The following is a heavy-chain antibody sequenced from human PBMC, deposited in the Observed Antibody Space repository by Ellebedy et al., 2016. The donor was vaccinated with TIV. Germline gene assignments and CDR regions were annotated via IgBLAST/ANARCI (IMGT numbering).Heavy chain of an antibody. V-gene: IGHV3-48*04. Sequence: GESLKISCAASGFTFSGYSMNWVRQAPGEGLEWVSYISRSSSIIYYADSVKGRFTISRDNAKNSLYLQMNSLRAEDTAMYYCARDVAPVGQVTFDCWGQGTLVTVSS. CDR3: ARDVAPVGQVTFDC. J-gene: IGHJ4*02. D-gene: IGHD2-21*02. CDR2: ISRSSSII. CDR1: GFTFSGYS.